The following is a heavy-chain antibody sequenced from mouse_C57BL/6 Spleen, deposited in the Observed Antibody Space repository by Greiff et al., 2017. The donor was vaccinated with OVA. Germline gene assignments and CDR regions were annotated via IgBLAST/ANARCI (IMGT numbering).Heavy chain of an antibody. Sequence: QVQLQQPGAELVKPGASVKMSCKASGYTFTSYWITWVKQRPGQGLEWIGDIYPGSGSTNYNEKFKSKATLTVDTSSSTAYMQLSSLTSEDSAVYFCARWVRDYAHFDVWGKGTTLTVSS. J-gene: IGHJ2*01. CDR1: GYTFTSYW. D-gene: IGHD1-1*01. V-gene: IGHV1-55*01. CDR3: ARWVRDYAHFDV. CDR2: IYPGSGST.